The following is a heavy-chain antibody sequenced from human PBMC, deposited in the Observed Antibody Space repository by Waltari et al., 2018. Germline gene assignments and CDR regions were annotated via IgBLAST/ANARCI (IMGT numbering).Heavy chain of an antibody. D-gene: IGHD6-19*01. J-gene: IGHJ4*02. CDR1: GFSLRRTW. V-gene: IGHV3-74*01. CDR2: IKSDGSSI. CDR3: ARDRGWNSLDY. Sequence: EVQLVESGGGLVQPGGSLRLSCAASGFSLRRTWMHWVRQIPGKGLVGVSRIKSDGSSINYADSVKGRFSISRDNAKNTLYLQMNSLGVEDTAVYYCARDRGWNSLDYWGQGTLVTVSS.